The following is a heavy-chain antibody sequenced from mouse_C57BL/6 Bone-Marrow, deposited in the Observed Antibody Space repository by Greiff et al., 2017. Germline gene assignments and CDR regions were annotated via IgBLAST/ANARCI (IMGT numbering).Heavy chain of an antibody. D-gene: IGHD1-1*01. CDR3: ARGYGSSSRWYFDV. J-gene: IGHJ1*03. V-gene: IGHV1-39*01. CDR2: INPNYGTT. CDR1: GYSFTDYN. Sequence: VQLQQSGPELVKPGASVKISCKASGYSFTDYNMNWVKQSNGKSLEWIGVINPNYGTTSYNQKFKGKATLTVDQSSSTAYMQLNSLTSEDSAVYYGARGYGSSSRWYFDVWGTGTTVTVSS.